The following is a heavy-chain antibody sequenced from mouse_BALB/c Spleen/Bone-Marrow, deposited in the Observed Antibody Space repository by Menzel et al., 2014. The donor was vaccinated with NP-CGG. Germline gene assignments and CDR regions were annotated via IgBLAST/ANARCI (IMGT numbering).Heavy chain of an antibody. D-gene: IGHD1-2*01. CDR3: AKNDYYGYVAY. CDR2: INPDSSRI. CDR1: GFDFSRYW. V-gene: IGHV4-1*02. J-gene: IGHJ3*01. Sequence: EVKVIESGGGLVQPGGSLKLSCAASGFDFSRYWMTWVRQAPGQGLEWIGEINPDSSRINYAPSLKDKFIISKDNAKNSLYLQMIKVRSEDTALYYCAKNDYYGYVAYWGQGTLVTVSA.